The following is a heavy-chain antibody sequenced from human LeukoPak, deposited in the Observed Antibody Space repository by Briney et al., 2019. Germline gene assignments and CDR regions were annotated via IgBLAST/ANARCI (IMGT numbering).Heavy chain of an antibody. J-gene: IGHJ4*02. CDR3: ARGVGATTSDY. CDR1: GFTFSSYS. D-gene: IGHD1-26*01. Sequence: PGGSLRLSCAASGFTFSSYSMNWVRQAPGKGLEWVSSVSSSSSYIYYADSVKGRFTISRDNAKNSLYLQMNSLRAEDTAVYYCARGVGATTSDYWGQGTLVTVTS. V-gene: IGHV3-21*01. CDR2: VSSSSSYI.